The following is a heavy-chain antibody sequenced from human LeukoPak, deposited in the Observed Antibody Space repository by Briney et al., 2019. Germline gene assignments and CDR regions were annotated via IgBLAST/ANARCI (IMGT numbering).Heavy chain of an antibody. CDR2: INHSGST. D-gene: IGHD6-13*01. CDR3: AGEVAAAGTDASDY. V-gene: IGHV4-34*01. Sequence: SETLSLTCAVYGGSFSGYYWSWIRQPPGKGLEWIGEINHSGSTNYNPSLKSRVTISVDTSKNQFSLELSSVTAADTAVYYCAGEVAAAGTDASDYWGQGTLVTVSS. J-gene: IGHJ4*02. CDR1: GGSFSGYY.